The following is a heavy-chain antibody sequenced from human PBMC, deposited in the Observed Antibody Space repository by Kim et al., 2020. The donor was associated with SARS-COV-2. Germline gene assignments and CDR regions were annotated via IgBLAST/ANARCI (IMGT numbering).Heavy chain of an antibody. CDR2: IYHSGST. J-gene: IGHJ5*02. CDR1: GGSISSGGYS. V-gene: IGHV4-30-2*01. D-gene: IGHD2-8*02. CDR3: ARGLTGSGNNWFDP. Sequence: TLSLTCAVSGGSISSGGYSWSWIRQPPGKGLEWIGYIYHSGSTYYNPSLKSRVTISVDRSKSQFSLKLSSVTAADTAVYYCARGLTGSGNNWFDPWGQGTLVTVSS.